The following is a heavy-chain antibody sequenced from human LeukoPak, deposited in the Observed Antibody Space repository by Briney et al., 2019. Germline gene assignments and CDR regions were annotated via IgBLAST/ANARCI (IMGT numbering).Heavy chain of an antibody. CDR1: GYTFINYD. CDR3: ARTNGDLDY. J-gene: IGHJ4*02. Sequence: GASVKVSCKTFGYTFINYDINWVRQATGQRLEWVGWMNPKSGYAGSAQKFQGRVTMTRDASISTAYMELRSLTSEDTAVYYCARTNGDLDYWGQGTLLTVSS. V-gene: IGHV1-8*01. CDR2: MNPKSGYA.